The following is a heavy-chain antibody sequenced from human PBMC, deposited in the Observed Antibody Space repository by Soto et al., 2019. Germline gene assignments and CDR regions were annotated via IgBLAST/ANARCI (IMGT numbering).Heavy chain of an antibody. J-gene: IGHJ6*02. V-gene: IGHV3-33*01. CDR1: GFTFSSYG. CDR2: IWFDGSEK. CDR3: ARGQLVNPGYYYGMDI. Sequence: QVQLVESGGGVVQPGRSLRLSCAASGFTFSSYGMHWVRQAPGKGLEWVAVIWFDGSEKYYGDSVKGRFTISRDNAKNMLYLQLSSLRAEDTAVYYCARGQLVNPGYYYGMDIWGQGTTVTVSS. D-gene: IGHD3-22*01.